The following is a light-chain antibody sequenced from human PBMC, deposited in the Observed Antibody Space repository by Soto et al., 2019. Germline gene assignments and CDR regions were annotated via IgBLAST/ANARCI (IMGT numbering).Light chain of an antibody. CDR2: DVS. J-gene: IGLJ2*01. Sequence: SYVLSQPPSVSVAPGQTARISCGGNNIGSKSVHWYQQKSGQAPVAVVYDVSDRPPGIPERFSGSNSGSTATLTISRVEAGDEADYYCQVWDSSSDHVVFGGGTKVTVL. V-gene: IGLV3-21*02. CDR3: QVWDSSSDHVV. CDR1: NIGSKS.